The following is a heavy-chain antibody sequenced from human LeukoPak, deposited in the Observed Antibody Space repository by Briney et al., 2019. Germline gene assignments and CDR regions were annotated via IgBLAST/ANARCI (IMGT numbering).Heavy chain of an antibody. CDR3: ARSDDYGDYVQTFDY. J-gene: IGHJ4*02. CDR1: GGSISSYY. V-gene: IGHV4-59*12. Sequence: SETLSLTCTVSGGSISSYYWSWIRQPPGKGLEWIGYIYYSGSTNYNPSLKSRVTISVDTSKNQFSLKLSSVTAADTAVYYCARSDDYGDYVQTFDYWGQGTLVTVSS. CDR2: IYYSGST. D-gene: IGHD4-17*01.